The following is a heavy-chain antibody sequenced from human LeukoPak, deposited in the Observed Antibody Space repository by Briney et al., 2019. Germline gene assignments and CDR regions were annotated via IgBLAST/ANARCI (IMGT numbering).Heavy chain of an antibody. J-gene: IGHJ4*02. CDR3: ARGRHCSGGSCYLDY. Sequence: ASVKVSCKASGYTXSGYYMQWVRQAPGQGLEWMGWINPNSGGTNYAQKFQGRITLTRDTSISTVYMELRGLNSDDTAVYYCARGRHCSGGSCYLDYWGQGTLLTVSS. D-gene: IGHD2-15*01. V-gene: IGHV1-2*02. CDR2: INPNSGGT. CDR1: GYTXSGYY.